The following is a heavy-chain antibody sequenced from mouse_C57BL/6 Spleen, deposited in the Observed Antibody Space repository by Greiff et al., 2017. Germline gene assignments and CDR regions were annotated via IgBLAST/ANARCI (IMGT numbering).Heavy chain of an antibody. CDR1: GFTFSDYG. Sequence: EVKLMESGGGLVKPGGSLKLSCAASGFTFSDYGMHWVRQAPEKGLEWVAYISSGSSTIYYADTVKGRFTISRDNAKNTLFLQMTSLRSEDTAMYYCARMGDGDYWGQGTTLTVSS. CDR2: ISSGSSTI. V-gene: IGHV5-17*01. CDR3: ARMGDGDY. D-gene: IGHD2-3*01. J-gene: IGHJ2*01.